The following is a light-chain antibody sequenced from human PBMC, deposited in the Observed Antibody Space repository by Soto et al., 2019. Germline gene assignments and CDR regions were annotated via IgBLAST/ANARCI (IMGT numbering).Light chain of an antibody. V-gene: IGKV1-27*01. CDR3: QKCNSAPFT. CDR1: QGIYNY. J-gene: IGKJ3*01. Sequence: DTQMTQSPSSLSASVGDRVTITCRASQGIYNYLAWYQQKPGKVPKILIDAASSLVSGVTSRFSGSGSGTDFTLTIRSLQPEDVATYYCQKCNSAPFTFGPGTKVEIK. CDR2: AAS.